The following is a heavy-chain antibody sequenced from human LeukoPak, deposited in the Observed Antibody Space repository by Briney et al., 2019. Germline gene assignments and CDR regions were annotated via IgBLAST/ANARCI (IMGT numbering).Heavy chain of an antibody. CDR3: ARVAGGRYCSSTSCYMRGWFDP. CDR1: GYTLTELS. D-gene: IGHD2-2*02. Sequence: SVKVSCKVSGYTLTELSMHWVRQAPGKGLEWMGGLDPEDGETIYAQKFQGRVTITADESTSTAYMELSSLRSEDTAVYYCARVAGGRYCSSTSCYMRGWFDPWGQGTLVTVSS. J-gene: IGHJ5*02. CDR2: LDPEDGET. V-gene: IGHV1-24*01.